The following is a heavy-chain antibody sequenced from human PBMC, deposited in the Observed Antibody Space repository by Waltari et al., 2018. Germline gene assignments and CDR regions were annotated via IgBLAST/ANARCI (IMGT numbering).Heavy chain of an antibody. D-gene: IGHD4-17*01. V-gene: IGHV1-2*06. CDR1: GSTFTGYY. CDR3: ARVYGDSGDAFDI. Sequence: QVQLVQSGAEVKKPGASVTVSCKASGSTFTGYYMHWVRQAPGQGLEWMGRINPNSGGTNYAQKFQGRVTMTRNTSISTAYMELSRLRSDDTAVYYCARVYGDSGDAFDIWGQGTMVTVSS. CDR2: INPNSGGT. J-gene: IGHJ3*02.